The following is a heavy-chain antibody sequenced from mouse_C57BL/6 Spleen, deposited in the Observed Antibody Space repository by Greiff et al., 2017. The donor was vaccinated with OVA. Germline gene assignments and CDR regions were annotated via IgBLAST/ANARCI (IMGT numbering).Heavy chain of an antibody. D-gene: IGHD4-1*01. CDR3: ARGTGTGGYAMDY. CDR1: GFTFSDYY. CDR2: INYDGSST. V-gene: IGHV5-16*01. J-gene: IGHJ4*01. Sequence: EVKLMESEGGLVQPGSSMKLSCTASGFTFSDYYMAWVRQVPEKGLEWVANINYDGSSTYYLDSLKSRFIISRDNAKNILYLQMSSLKSEDTATYYCARGTGTGGYAMDYWGQGTSVTVSS.